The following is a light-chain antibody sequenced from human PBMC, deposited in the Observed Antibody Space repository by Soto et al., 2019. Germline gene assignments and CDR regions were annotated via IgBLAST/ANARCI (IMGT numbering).Light chain of an antibody. CDR3: QQYYSFPWT. J-gene: IGKJ1*01. Sequence: DIQMTQSRSTLSASVGDRVTITFRASQTINSWLAWYQQKPGKAPELLIYAASTLQSGVPSRFSGSGSGTDFTLTISCLQSEDFATYYCQQYYSFPWTFGQGTKVDI. CDR1: QTINSW. CDR2: AAS. V-gene: IGKV1-5*01.